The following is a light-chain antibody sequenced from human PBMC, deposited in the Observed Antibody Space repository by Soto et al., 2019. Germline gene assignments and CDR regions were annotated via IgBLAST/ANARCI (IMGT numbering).Light chain of an antibody. CDR2: SAS. CDR3: QQSYLTWT. V-gene: IGKV1-39*01. Sequence: DLQVTQSPSSLSASVGDRVTITCRTSQTIGTFLNWYQQKPGKVPSLLISSASTLHSGVPSRFSASGSGTDFTLTINGLQPEDFATYYCQQSYLTWTFGQGTKVEF. CDR1: QTIGTF. J-gene: IGKJ1*01.